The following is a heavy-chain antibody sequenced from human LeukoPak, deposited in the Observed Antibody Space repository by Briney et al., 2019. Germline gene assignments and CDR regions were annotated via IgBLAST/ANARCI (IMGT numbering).Heavy chain of an antibody. V-gene: IGHV3-30*04. J-gene: IGHJ4*02. Sequence: PGGSLRLSCAASGFTFSSYAMHWVRQAPGKGLEWVAVILYDGSNKYYADSVKGRFTISRDNAKNSLYLQMNSLRAEDTAVYYCAREANDYVWGSYRYYYYFDYWGQGTLVTVSS. CDR3: AREANDYVWGSYRYYYYFDY. D-gene: IGHD3-16*02. CDR1: GFTFSSYA. CDR2: ILYDGSNK.